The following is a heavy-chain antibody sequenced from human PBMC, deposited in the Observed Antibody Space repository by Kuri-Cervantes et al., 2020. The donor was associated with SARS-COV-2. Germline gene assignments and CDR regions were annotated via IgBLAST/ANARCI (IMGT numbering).Heavy chain of an antibody. CDR3: ARGFSGYSYGDAFDI. CDR1: GFTFSRYS. D-gene: IGHD5-18*01. Sequence: GESLKSSCVASGFTFSRYSMNWVRQAPGKGLEWVSYISSSSNTIYYADSVKGRSTISRDNAKNSLYLQMNSLRAEDTAVYYCARGFSGYSYGDAFDIWGQGTMVTVSS. J-gene: IGHJ3*02. CDR2: ISSSSNTI. V-gene: IGHV3-48*01.